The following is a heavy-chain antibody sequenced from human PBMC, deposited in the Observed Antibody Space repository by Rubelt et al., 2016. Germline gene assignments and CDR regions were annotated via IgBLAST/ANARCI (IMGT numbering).Heavy chain of an antibody. Sequence: GGSLRLSCAASGFTFSNYAMTWVRQAPGKGLEWVSAISGSGGSTYYADSVKGRFTISRDNSKNTLYLQVNSLRAEDTAVYFCAKGSARTWNYADDWGQGTLVTVSS. D-gene: IGHD1-7*01. CDR3: AKGSARTWNYADD. CDR1: GFTFSNYA. J-gene: IGHJ4*02. V-gene: IGHV3-23*01. CDR2: ISGSGGST.